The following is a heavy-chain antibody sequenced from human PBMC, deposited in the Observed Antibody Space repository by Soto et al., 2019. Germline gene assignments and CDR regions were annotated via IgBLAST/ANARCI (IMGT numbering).Heavy chain of an antibody. CDR2: IWNDGSNK. CDR3: ARGHYGDYVGDAFDI. D-gene: IGHD4-17*01. J-gene: IGHJ3*02. Sequence: GGSLRLSCAASGFTFSSYGMHWVRQAPGKGLEWVAVIWNDGSNKYYADSVKGRFTISRDNSKNTLYLQMNSLRAEDTAVYYCARGHYGDYVGDAFDIWGQGTMVTVSS. CDR1: GFTFSSYG. V-gene: IGHV3-33*01.